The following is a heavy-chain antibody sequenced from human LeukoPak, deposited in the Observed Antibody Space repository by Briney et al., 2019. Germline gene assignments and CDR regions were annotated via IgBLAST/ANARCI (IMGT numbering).Heavy chain of an antibody. CDR3: AKHGELLSWFDP. J-gene: IGHJ5*02. CDR1: GGSISSSSYY. V-gene: IGHV4-39*01. Sequence: SETLSPTYTVSGGSISSSSYYWGWIRQPPGKGLEWIGSIYYSGSTYYNPSLKSRVTISVDTSKNHFSLKLRSVTAADTAVYYCAKHGELLSWFDPWGQGTQVTVSS. D-gene: IGHD1-26*01. CDR2: IYYSGST.